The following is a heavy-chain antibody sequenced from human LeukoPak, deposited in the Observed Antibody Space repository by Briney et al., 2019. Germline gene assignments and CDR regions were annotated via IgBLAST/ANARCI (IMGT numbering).Heavy chain of an antibody. Sequence: SETLSLTCAVYGGSFSGYYWSWIRQPPGKGLEWIGEINHSGSTNYNPSLKSRVTISVDTSKNQFSLKLSSVAAADTAVYYCARVTVRVTIFGVVPEGAFDIWGQGTMVTVSS. V-gene: IGHV4-34*01. CDR3: ARVTVRVTIFGVVPEGAFDI. CDR2: INHSGST. CDR1: GGSFSGYY. D-gene: IGHD3-3*01. J-gene: IGHJ3*02.